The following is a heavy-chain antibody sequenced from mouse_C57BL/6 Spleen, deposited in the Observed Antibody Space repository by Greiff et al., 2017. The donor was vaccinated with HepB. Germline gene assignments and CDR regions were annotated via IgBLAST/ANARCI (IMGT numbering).Heavy chain of an antibody. CDR3: AREGLYGSSPFDY. V-gene: IGHV1-55*01. CDR2: IYPGSGST. CDR1: GYTFTSYW. Sequence: VQLQQPGAELVKPGASVKMSCKASGYTFTSYWITWVKQRPGQGLEWIGDIYPGSGSTNYNEKFKSKATLTVDTSSSTAYMQLSSLTSEDSAVYYCAREGLYGSSPFDYWGQGTTLTVSS. J-gene: IGHJ2*01. D-gene: IGHD1-1*01.